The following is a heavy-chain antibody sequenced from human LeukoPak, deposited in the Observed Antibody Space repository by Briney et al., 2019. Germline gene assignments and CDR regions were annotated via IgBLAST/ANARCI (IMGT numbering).Heavy chain of an antibody. Sequence: KHGESLKISCKATGYRFTNYWIGWVGQLPGKGLEWMGIIFPRDSDTRYSPSFQGHVTISADTSITTPYMQWNSLKASDTAIYYCARPRDGYEFDYWGQGALVTVSS. V-gene: IGHV5-51*01. CDR3: ARPRDGYEFDY. D-gene: IGHD5-24*01. J-gene: IGHJ4*02. CDR2: IFPRDSDT. CDR1: GYRFTNYW.